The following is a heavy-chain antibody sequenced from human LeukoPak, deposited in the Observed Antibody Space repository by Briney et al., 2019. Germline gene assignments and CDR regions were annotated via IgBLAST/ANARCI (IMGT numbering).Heavy chain of an antibody. D-gene: IGHD3-3*01. Sequence: GASVKVSCRASGYTFTGYYMHWVRQAPGQGLEWMGWINPNSGGTNYAQKFQGRVTMTTDTSTSTAYMELRSLRSDDTAVYYCARGGVLGDFWSGYPNWFDPWGQGTLVTVSS. CDR1: GYTFTGYY. J-gene: IGHJ5*02. CDR3: ARGGVLGDFWSGYPNWFDP. CDR2: INPNSGGT. V-gene: IGHV1-2*02.